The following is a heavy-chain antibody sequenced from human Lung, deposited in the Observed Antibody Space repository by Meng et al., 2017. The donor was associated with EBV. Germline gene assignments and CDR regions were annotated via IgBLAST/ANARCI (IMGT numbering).Heavy chain of an antibody. Sequence: QVQLGESGSELKKPGASVNVSCKASGYRITNYAINWVRQAPGEGLEWMGWINTNTGNPTYAQGFTGRFVFSLDTSVSTAYLQIVGLKAEDTAVYFCARDYYDSKGHSLDYWGQGTLVTVSS. CDR2: INTNTGNP. CDR3: ARDYYDSKGHSLDY. V-gene: IGHV7-4-1*01. CDR1: GYRITNYA. J-gene: IGHJ4*02. D-gene: IGHD3-22*01.